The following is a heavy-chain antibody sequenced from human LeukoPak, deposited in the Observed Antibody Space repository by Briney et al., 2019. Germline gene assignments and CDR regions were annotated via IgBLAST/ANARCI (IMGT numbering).Heavy chain of an antibody. D-gene: IGHD3-3*01. Sequence: GGSLRLSCAASGFSFTNYWMRWVRQAPGKGLEWMTNINRDGSEKNYVDSVKGRFTITRDNAENSLYLQMNSLKVEDTAIYYCATYDSWSGYNIAYWGQGTLVTVSS. J-gene: IGHJ4*02. V-gene: IGHV3-7*03. CDR2: INRDGSEK. CDR1: GFSFTNYW. CDR3: ATYDSWSGYNIAY.